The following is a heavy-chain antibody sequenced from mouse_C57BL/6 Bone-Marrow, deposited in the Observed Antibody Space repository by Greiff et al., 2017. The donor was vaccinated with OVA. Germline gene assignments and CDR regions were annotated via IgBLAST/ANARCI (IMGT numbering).Heavy chain of an antibody. J-gene: IGHJ1*03. V-gene: IGHV14-1*01. CDR2: IDPEDGDT. CDR3: TTCLYDYEVYFDV. Sequence: EVQLQESGAELVRPGASVKLSCTASGFNIKDYYMHWVKQRPEQGLEWIGRIDPEDGDTEYAPKFQGKATMTADTSSNTAYLQLSSLTSEDTAVYYCTTCLYDYEVYFDVWGTGTTVTVSS. D-gene: IGHD2-4*01. CDR1: GFNIKDYY.